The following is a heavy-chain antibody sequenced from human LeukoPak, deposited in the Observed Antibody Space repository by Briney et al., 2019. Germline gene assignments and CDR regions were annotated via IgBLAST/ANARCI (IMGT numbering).Heavy chain of an antibody. Sequence: GGSLRLSCAASGSTVSSNYMSWVRQAPGKGLEWVSVIYSGGSTYYADSVKGRFTISRDNSKNTLYLQMNSLRAEDTAVYYCARGSCRGSTSCYLDYWGQGTLVTVSS. D-gene: IGHD2-2*01. CDR1: GSTVSSNY. CDR2: IYSGGST. J-gene: IGHJ4*02. CDR3: ARGSCRGSTSCYLDY. V-gene: IGHV3-53*01.